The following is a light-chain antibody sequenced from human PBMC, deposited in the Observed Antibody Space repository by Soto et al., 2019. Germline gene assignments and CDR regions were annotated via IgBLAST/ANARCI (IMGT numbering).Light chain of an antibody. J-gene: IGKJ1*01. Sequence: DIQMTQSPSTLSASVGDRVTITCRASQSITNWLAWYQQKPGKAPKLLIYDASSLQSGVPSRFSGSGSGTEFTLTINRLQTDDFATYYCQQYNSYPQTFGQGTKVDIK. V-gene: IGKV1-5*01. CDR3: QQYNSYPQT. CDR1: QSITNW. CDR2: DAS.